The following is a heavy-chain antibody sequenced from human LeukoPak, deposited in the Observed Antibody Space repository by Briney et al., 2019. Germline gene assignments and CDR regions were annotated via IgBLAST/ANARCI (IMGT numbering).Heavy chain of an antibody. V-gene: IGHV3-7*01. J-gene: IGHJ4*02. CDR2: IKQDGREK. CDR3: TRMAWRSRPFDY. Sequence: GGSLRLSCAASGFTFSDYWISWVRQAPGKGLEWVANIKQDGREKYYVDSVKGRFTISRDNAENSVYLQMNSLRGEDTAVYYCTRMAWRSRPFDYWGQGTLVTVSS. D-gene: IGHD2-2*01. CDR1: GFTFSDYW.